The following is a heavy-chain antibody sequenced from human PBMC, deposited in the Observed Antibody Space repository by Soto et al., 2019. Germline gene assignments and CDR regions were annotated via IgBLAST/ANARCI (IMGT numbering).Heavy chain of an antibody. CDR1: GFTFSSYA. J-gene: IGHJ6*02. Sequence: GGSLRLSCAASGFTFSSYAMSWVRQAPGKGLEWVSAIIDSGASTYYADSVKGRFTISRDNSKSTLYPQMNSLRAEDTALYYCSKGRSDDYHDGVDVCGQGTTVTVSS. V-gene: IGHV3-23*01. CDR3: SKGRSDDYHDGVDV. CDR2: IIDSGAST.